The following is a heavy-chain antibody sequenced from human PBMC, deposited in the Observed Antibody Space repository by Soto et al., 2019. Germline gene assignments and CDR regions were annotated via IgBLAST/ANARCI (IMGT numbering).Heavy chain of an antibody. J-gene: IGHJ3*02. CDR1: GYTFTGYY. D-gene: IGHD6-19*01. CDR2: INPNSGGT. CDR3: ARDRGMDSSGWYEGDAFDI. Sequence: EASVKVSCKASGYTFTGYYMHWVRQAPGQGLEWMGWINPNSGGTNYAQKFQGWVTMTRDTSISTAYMELSRLRSDDTAVYYCARDRGMDSSGWYEGDAFDIWGQGTMVTVSS. V-gene: IGHV1-2*04.